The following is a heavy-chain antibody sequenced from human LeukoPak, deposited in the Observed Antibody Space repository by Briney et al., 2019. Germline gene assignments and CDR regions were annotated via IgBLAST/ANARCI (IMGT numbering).Heavy chain of an antibody. CDR2: INHRGST. Sequence: PSDTLSLTCAVYGGSFSGYYWSWIRQPPGKGLEWIGEINHRGSTNYNPSLKSRVTISVDTSKNQFSLKLSAVTAADTAVYYCARGAGYSYGSYYWGQGTLVSVSS. CDR1: GGSFSGYY. J-gene: IGHJ4*02. V-gene: IGHV4-34*01. CDR3: ARGAGYSYGSYY. D-gene: IGHD5-18*01.